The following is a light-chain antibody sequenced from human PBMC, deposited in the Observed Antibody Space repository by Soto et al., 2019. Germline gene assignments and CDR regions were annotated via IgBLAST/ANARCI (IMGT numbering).Light chain of an antibody. V-gene: IGKV1-39*01. CDR2: AAS. Sequence: DSQMPQYTSSLSASVGDRITITCRASQSISSYLNWYQQKPGKAPKLLIYAASSLQSGVPSRFSGSGSGTDFTLTISSLQPEDFATYYCQQSYSTPPWTFGQGTKVDIK. CDR3: QQSYSTPPWT. J-gene: IGKJ1*01. CDR1: QSISSY.